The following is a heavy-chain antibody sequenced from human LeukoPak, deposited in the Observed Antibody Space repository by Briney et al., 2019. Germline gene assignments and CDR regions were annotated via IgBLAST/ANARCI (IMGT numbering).Heavy chain of an antibody. J-gene: IGHJ6*02. CDR1: GYTFTNYA. CDR3: ARGAAGEEASNFGMDV. V-gene: IGHV1-18*01. Sequence: ASVKVSCKASGYTFTNYAISWVRQAPGKGLESMGWIRANTNSAQKVQGRATMTTDTSTSTAYMELRSLRSHDTAVYYCARGAAGEEASNFGMDVWGQGTTVTVSS. D-gene: IGHD3-16*01. CDR2: IRANT.